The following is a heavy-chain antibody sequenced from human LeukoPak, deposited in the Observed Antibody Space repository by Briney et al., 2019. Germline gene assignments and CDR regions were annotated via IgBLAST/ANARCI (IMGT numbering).Heavy chain of an antibody. V-gene: IGHV5-51*01. D-gene: IGHD2-2*01. CDR1: GFSFTSYW. J-gene: IGHJ4*02. Sequence: GESLKISCKGSGFSFTSYWIGWVRQMPGKGLEWMGIIYPGDSDTRYSPSFQGQVTISADKSISTAYLQWNSLKASDTAMYYCARWLGYCSSTSCYQPFDYWGQGTLVTVSS. CDR3: ARWLGYCSSTSCYQPFDY. CDR2: IYPGDSDT.